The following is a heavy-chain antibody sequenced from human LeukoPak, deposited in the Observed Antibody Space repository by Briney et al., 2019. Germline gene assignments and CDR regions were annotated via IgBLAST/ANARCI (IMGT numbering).Heavy chain of an antibody. CDR1: GYTFTGYY. V-gene: IGHV1-2*02. D-gene: IGHD2-8*01. CDR3: ARDRMRGAFDI. Sequence: GASVTVSFKASGYTFTGYYMHWVRQAPGQGLEWMGWINPNSGGTDYAQKFQGRVTMTRDTSISTAYMELSRLRSDDTAVYYCARDRMRGAFDIWGQGTMVTVSS. J-gene: IGHJ3*02. CDR2: INPNSGGT.